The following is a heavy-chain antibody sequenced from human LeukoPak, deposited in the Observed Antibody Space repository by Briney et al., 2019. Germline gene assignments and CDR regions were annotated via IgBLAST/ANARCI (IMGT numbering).Heavy chain of an antibody. CDR1: GYTFTGYY. V-gene: IGHV1-2*02. Sequence: ASVKVSCKSSGYTFTGYYMHWVRQAPGQGLEWMGWINPNSGGTNYAQKFQGRVTMTRDTSISTAYMELSRLRSDDTAVYYCARGFFSGSSGPDYWGQGTLVTVSS. CDR2: INPNSGGT. D-gene: IGHD3-10*01. CDR3: ARGFFSGSSGPDY. J-gene: IGHJ4*02.